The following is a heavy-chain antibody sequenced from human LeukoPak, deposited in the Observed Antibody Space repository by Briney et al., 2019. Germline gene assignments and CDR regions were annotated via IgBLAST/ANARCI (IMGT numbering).Heavy chain of an antibody. CDR1: GYSISSGYY. CDR2: IYHSGRT. V-gene: IGHV4-38-2*02. CDR3: ARAYSSGWYFNWFDP. Sequence: SETLSLTCTVSGYSISSGYYWGWIRQPPGKGLEWIGSIYHSGRTFYNPSLESRVTISVDTSKNQFSLKLSSVTAADTAVYYCARAYSSGWYFNWFDPWGQGTLVTVSS. D-gene: IGHD6-13*01. J-gene: IGHJ5*02.